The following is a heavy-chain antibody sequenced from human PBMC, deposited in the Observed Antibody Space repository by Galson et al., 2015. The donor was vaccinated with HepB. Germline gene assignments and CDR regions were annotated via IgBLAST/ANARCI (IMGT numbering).Heavy chain of an antibody. CDR2: IWYDGSNK. V-gene: IGHV3-33*08. Sequence: SLRLSCAASGFTFSSYGMHWVRQAPGKGLEWVAVIWYDGSNKYYADSVKGRFTISRDNSKNTLYLQMNSLRAEDTAVYYCARDGATDIAVAGTTDYWGQGTLVTVSS. CDR3: ARDGATDIAVAGTTDY. D-gene: IGHD6-19*01. CDR1: GFTFSSYG. J-gene: IGHJ4*02.